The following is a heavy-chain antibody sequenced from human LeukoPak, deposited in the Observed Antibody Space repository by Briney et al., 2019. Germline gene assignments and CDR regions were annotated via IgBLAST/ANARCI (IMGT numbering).Heavy chain of an antibody. D-gene: IGHD5-24*01. CDR2: ISGSGDNT. V-gene: IGHV3-23*01. CDR1: GFTFTRYA. Sequence: GGSLRLSCAASGFTFTRYAMSWVRQAPGKGLEWVSAISGSGDNTYYADSVKGRFTISRDNSKNTLYLQMSSLRAEDTAVYYCAIYSTEWLQFQDYSGQGTLVTVYS. CDR3: AIYSTEWLQFQDY. J-gene: IGHJ4*02.